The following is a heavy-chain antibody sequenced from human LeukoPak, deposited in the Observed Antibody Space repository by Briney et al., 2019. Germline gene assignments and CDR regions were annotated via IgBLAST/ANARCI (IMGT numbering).Heavy chain of an antibody. CDR1: GFTFSSYG. V-gene: IGHV3-33*01. D-gene: IGHD6-19*01. CDR2: IWYDGSNK. J-gene: IGHJ4*02. Sequence: PGGSLRLSCAASGFTFSSYGMHWVRQAPGKGLEWVAVIWYDGSNKYYADSVKGRFTISRDNSKNTLYLQMNSLRAEDTAVYYCARTGAAPVAGTFDHWGQGTLVTVSS. CDR3: ARTGAAPVAGTFDH.